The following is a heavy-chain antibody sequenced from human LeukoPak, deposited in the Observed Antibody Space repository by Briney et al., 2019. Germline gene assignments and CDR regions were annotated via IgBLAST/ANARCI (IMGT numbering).Heavy chain of an antibody. Sequence: SETLSLTCTVSGGSISSGGYYWSWIRQHPGKGLEWIGYIYYSGSTYYNPSLKSRVTISVDTSKNQFSLKLSSVTAADTAVYYCALLYYGSSGYSTAYNWFDPWGQGTLVTVSS. V-gene: IGHV4-31*03. J-gene: IGHJ5*02. D-gene: IGHD3-22*01. CDR1: GGSISSGGYY. CDR3: ALLYYGSSGYSTAYNWFDP. CDR2: IYYSGST.